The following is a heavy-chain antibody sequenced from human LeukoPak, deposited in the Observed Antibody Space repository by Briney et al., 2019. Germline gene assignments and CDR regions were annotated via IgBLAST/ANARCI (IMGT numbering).Heavy chain of an antibody. CDR1: GGSISSSSYY. Sequence: PETLSLTCTVSGGSISSSSYYWGWIRQPPGTGLEWIGSIYYSGSTYYNPSLKSRVTISVDTSKNQFSLKLSSVTAADTAVYYCARHEYGSPDYWGQGTLVTVSS. CDR2: IYYSGST. CDR3: ARHEYGSPDY. V-gene: IGHV4-39*01. J-gene: IGHJ4*02. D-gene: IGHD3-10*01.